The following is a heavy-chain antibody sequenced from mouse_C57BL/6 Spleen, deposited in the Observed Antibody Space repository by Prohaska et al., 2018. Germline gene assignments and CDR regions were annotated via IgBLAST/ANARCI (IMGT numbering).Heavy chain of an antibody. V-gene: IGHV6-3*01. CDR2: IRLISDNYAT. CDR3: TGGGAMNY. J-gene: IGHJ4*01. Sequence: EEKHEEFGRGLVQPGGPMTPVCVSCGFTFSNFSMNWVRRFLDQGLEWISQIRLISDNYATHYAESVKGRFTVSRDDSYSSVYLQMNNLSAEDTGICYCTGGGAMNYWGQGTSVTVSS. CDR1: GFTFSNFS.